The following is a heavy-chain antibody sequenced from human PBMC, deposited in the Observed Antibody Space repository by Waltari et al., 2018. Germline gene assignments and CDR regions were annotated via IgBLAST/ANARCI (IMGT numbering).Heavy chain of an antibody. CDR2: ISSDVKNK. Sequence: EVELVESGGGLVTPGESLRLSCVVSGFAFSRYNRKWARQAPGRGLEWVSLISSDVKNKYYADSVKGRVTISRDNAKNSVYLQMNSLGVDDTAVYYCARSWNDPDYFDYWGLGTLVAVS. CDR1: GFAFSRYN. J-gene: IGHJ4*02. CDR3: ARSWNDPDYFDY. D-gene: IGHD1-1*01. V-gene: IGHV3-21*01.